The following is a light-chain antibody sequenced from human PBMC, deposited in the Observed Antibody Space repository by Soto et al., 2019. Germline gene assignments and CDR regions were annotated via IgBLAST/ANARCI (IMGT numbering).Light chain of an antibody. CDR1: QSVSSGH. CDR3: EKYGHSPWM. J-gene: IGKJ1*01. V-gene: IGKV3-20*01. CDR2: GAS. Sequence: GSQSVSSGHLAWYQQKPGQATRILIYGASSRANGITERVSGRRSRQSFTTTIRMLEPEAHAVYYCEKYGHSPWMFGQGTKVDIK.